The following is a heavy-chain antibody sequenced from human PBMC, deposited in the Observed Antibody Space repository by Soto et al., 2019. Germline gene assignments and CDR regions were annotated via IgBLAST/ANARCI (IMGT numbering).Heavy chain of an antibody. J-gene: IGHJ5*02. Sequence: SETLSLSCAVYGGSLTDNYWNWIRQPPGKGLEWIGEFSSKGTSNYNPSLKSRVTMSLDTSKKQFSLKLTSVTAADTAVYFCARDGSSWYFPGRWFDPWGQGTLVTVSS. V-gene: IGHV4-34*01. CDR3: ARDGSSWYFPGRWFDP. CDR2: FSSKGTS. CDR1: GGSLTDNY. D-gene: IGHD2-15*01.